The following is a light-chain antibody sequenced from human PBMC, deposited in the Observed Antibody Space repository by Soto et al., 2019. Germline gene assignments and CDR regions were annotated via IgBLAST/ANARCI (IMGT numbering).Light chain of an antibody. Sequence: DIQMTQSPSSLSASVGDRVTITCRASQGISNYLARYQQKPGKVPKLLIYAASTLQSGVPTRFIGRGSGTDFTLTISSLQPEDVATYYCQKYNSAPHTFGQGTKLEIK. CDR1: QGISNY. CDR3: QKYNSAPHT. J-gene: IGKJ2*01. CDR2: AAS. V-gene: IGKV1-27*01.